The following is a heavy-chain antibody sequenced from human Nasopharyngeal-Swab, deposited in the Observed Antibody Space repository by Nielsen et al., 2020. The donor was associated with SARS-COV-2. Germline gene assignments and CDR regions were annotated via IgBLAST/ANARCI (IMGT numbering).Heavy chain of an antibody. D-gene: IGHD2-15*01. CDR3: ARDGRLVVVATTTRSHFDY. CDR1: GYTLTELS. V-gene: IGHV1-24*01. CDR2: FDPEDGET. Sequence: ASVKVSCKVSGYTLTELSMHWVRQAPGKGLEWMGGFDPEDGETIYAQKFQGRVTMTTDTSTNTAYMELRSLRSDDTAVYYCARDGRLVVVATTTRSHFDYWGQGTLVTVSS. J-gene: IGHJ4*02.